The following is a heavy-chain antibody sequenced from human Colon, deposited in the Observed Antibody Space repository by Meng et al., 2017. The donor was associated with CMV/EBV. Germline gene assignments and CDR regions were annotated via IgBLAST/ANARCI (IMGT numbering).Heavy chain of an antibody. D-gene: IGHD3-10*01. J-gene: IGHJ4*02. V-gene: IGHV4-34*01. CDR3: ARRVGSGKYYFDY. Sequence: CTVYGGSFSGYYFSWLRQPPGKGLEWIGEIDHMESTNYNPSLKSRVTFSIATSNNQFSLRLNSVTAADTALYFCARRVGSGKYYFDYWSQGALVTVSS. CDR1: GGSFSGYY. CDR2: IDHMEST.